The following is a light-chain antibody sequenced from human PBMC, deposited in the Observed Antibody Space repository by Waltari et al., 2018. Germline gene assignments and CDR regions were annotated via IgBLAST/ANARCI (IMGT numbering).Light chain of an antibody. J-gene: IGKJ1*01. Sequence: DIVLPQPPASLPVSLGERATATGKASQRVLYSLNNTNYLASSQQKPGQPPNLLIYWASTRESGVPDRFSGSGSGTDFTLTVSSLQAEDVAVYYCQQYYSTPTFGQGTKVEIK. CDR3: QQYYSTPT. CDR2: WAS. CDR1: QRVLYSLNNTNY. V-gene: IGKV4-1*01.